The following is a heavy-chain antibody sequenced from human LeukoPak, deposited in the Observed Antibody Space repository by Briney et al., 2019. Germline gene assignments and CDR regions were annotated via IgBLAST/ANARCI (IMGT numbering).Heavy chain of an antibody. CDR3: ARVSCSSTSCKRYYYYGMDV. Sequence: SQTLSLTCTVSGGSISSGGYYWGWIRQQPGKGLEWIGYIYYSGSNYYNPSLKSRVTISVDTSKNQFSLKLSSVTAADTAVYYCARVSCSSTSCKRYYYYGMDVWGKGTTVTVSS. V-gene: IGHV4-31*03. CDR1: GGSISSGGYY. D-gene: IGHD2-2*01. J-gene: IGHJ6*04. CDR2: IYYSGSN.